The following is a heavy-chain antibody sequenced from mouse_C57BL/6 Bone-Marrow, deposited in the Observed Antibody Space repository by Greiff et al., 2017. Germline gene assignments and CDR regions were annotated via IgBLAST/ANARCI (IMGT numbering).Heavy chain of an antibody. CDR2: IYPGSGNP. J-gene: IGHJ2*01. V-gene: IGHV1-76*01. D-gene: IGHD1-1*01. CDR1: GYTFPDYY. Sequence: VKLQESGAELVRPGASVKLSCKASGYTFPDYYINWVKQRPGQGLQWIARIYPGSGNPYYNEKFKGKAPLTAEKSSSTAYMQLSILTSEDSAVYFCARLPYYYGSSHFDYWGQGTTLTVSS. CDR3: ARLPYYYGSSHFDY.